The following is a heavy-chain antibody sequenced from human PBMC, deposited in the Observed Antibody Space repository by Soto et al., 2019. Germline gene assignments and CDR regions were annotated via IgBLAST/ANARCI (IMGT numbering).Heavy chain of an antibody. D-gene: IGHD3-3*01. J-gene: IGHJ6*03. Sequence: GSLRLSCAASGFTFSSYAMSWVRQAPGKGLEWVSAISGSGGSTYYADSVKGRFTISRDNSKNTLYLQMNSLRAEDTAVYYCAKGDVGFWSGYRYYYYYMDVWGKGT. CDR3: AKGDVGFWSGYRYYYYYMDV. CDR2: ISGSGGST. CDR1: GFTFSSYA. V-gene: IGHV3-23*01.